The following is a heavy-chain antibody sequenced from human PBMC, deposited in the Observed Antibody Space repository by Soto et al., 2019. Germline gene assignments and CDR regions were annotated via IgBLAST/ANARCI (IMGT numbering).Heavy chain of an antibody. Sequence: ETLSLTCAVYGGSFSGYYWSWIRQPPGKGLEWIGEINHSGSTNYNPSLKSRVTISVDTSKNQFSLKLSSVTAADTAVYYCARGASGVAAAGRGEYNWFDPWGQGTLVTVSS. V-gene: IGHV4-34*01. CDR1: GGSFSGYY. J-gene: IGHJ5*02. CDR2: INHSGST. CDR3: ARGASGVAAAGRGEYNWFDP. D-gene: IGHD6-13*01.